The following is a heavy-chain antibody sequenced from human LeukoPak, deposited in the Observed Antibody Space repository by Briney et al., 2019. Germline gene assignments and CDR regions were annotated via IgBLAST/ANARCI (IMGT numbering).Heavy chain of an antibody. J-gene: IGHJ4*02. Sequence: GGSLRLSCAASGFTFSSYGMHWVRQAPGKGLEWVSSISSSSSYIYYADSVKGRFTISRDNAKDSLYLQMNSLRAEDTAVYYCARPGIAVAGSFDYWGQGTLVTVSS. V-gene: IGHV3-21*01. CDR2: ISSSSSYI. CDR1: GFTFSSYG. D-gene: IGHD6-19*01. CDR3: ARPGIAVAGSFDY.